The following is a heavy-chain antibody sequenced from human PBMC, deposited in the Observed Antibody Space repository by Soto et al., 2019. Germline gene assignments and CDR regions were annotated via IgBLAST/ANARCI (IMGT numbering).Heavy chain of an antibody. Sequence: QVQLVESGGGVVQPGRSLRLSCAASGFTFSSYAMHWVRQAPGKRLEWVAVISYDGSNKYYADSVKGRFTISRNNSKNRRDLRMNSLGAEDTAVYYCAREGYSDGFFDYWGQGTLVTVSS. CDR3: AREGYSDGFFDY. D-gene: IGHD5-18*01. CDR2: ISYDGSNK. V-gene: IGHV3-30-3*01. CDR1: GFTFSSYA. J-gene: IGHJ4*02.